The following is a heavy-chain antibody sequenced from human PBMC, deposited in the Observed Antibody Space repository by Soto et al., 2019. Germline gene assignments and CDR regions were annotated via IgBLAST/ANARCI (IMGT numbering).Heavy chain of an antibody. Sequence: QVQLVQSGAEVKKPESSVKVSCKAPGGTFSTYAISWVRQAPGQGLEWMGGIIPMFGTANYAQRFQDRVTNPAEESTNTVYMGLSSLRSEDTAVYFCASGIQLWLRRINNGYSGWGQGTLVTVSS. CDR1: GGTFSTYA. D-gene: IGHD5-18*01. CDR3: ASGIQLWLRRINNGYSG. CDR2: IIPMFGTA. V-gene: IGHV1-69*12. J-gene: IGHJ4*02.